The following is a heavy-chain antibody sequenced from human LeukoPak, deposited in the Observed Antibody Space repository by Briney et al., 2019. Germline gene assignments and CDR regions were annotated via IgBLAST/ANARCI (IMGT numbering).Heavy chain of an antibody. J-gene: IGHJ4*02. Sequence: PSKTLSLTCTVSGGSISSYYWSWLRQPPGKGLEWIGYIYYSGSTNYNPSLKSRVTISVDTSKNQFSLKLSSVTAADTAVYYCARAGYGSGTYYFDYWGQGTLVTVSS. CDR2: IYYSGST. CDR3: ARAGYGSGTYYFDY. D-gene: IGHD3-10*01. V-gene: IGHV4-59*01. CDR1: GGSISSYY.